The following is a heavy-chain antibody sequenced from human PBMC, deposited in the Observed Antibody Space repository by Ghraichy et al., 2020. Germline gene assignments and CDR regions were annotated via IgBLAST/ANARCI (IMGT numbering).Heavy chain of an antibody. D-gene: IGHD1-26*01. CDR1: GYSISSGYY. CDR3: ARGAGVHDAFDI. Sequence: SETLSLTCAVSGYSISSGYYWGWIRQPPGKGLEWIGSIYHSGSTYYNPSLKSRVTISVDTSKNQFSLKLSSVTAADTAVYYCARGAGVHDAFDIWGQGTMVTVSS. V-gene: IGHV4-38-2*01. CDR2: IYHSGST. J-gene: IGHJ3*02.